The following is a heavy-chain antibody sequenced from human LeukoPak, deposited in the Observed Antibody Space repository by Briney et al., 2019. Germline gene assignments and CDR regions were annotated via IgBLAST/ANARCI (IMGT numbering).Heavy chain of an antibody. CDR3: AKGRLSPSDVFDI. CDR2: TSYDGSNK. J-gene: IGHJ3*02. Sequence: PGGSLRLSCAASGFTFSSYVIHWVRQAPGKGLEWVAVTSYDGSNKEYADSVKGRFTISRDNSKNTLYLQMNSLRAEDTAIYKCAKGRLSPSDVFDIWGPGTMVTVSS. D-gene: IGHD2/OR15-2a*01. CDR1: GFTFSSYV. V-gene: IGHV3-30*18.